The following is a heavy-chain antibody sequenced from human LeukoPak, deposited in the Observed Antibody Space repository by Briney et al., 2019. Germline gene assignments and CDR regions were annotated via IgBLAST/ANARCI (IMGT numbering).Heavy chain of an antibody. D-gene: IGHD2-21*02. V-gene: IGHV4-31*03. CDR1: GDSISNNIW. CDR2: IYYSGST. Sequence: SETLSLTCTVSGDSISNNIWWSWVRQHPGKGLEWIGCIYYSGSTCYNPSLKSRVSISEDTSKNQFSLRLSSMTAADTAVYYCAALLGDGSIDYWGQGTLVTVSS. CDR3: AALLGDGSIDY. J-gene: IGHJ4*02.